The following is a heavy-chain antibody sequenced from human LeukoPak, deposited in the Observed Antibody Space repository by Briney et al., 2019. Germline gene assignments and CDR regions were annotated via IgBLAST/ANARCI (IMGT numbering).Heavy chain of an antibody. CDR1: GFTFSSYS. Sequence: GGSLRLSCAASGFTFSSYSMNWVRQAPGKGLEWVSSISSRSSYIYYADSMTGRLTISRDNAKNSLYLQMISLRAEHTAVYYCARDDSLTYYYDTSGYYSWGEGTLVTVSS. CDR2: ISSRSSYI. V-gene: IGHV3-21*01. J-gene: IGHJ4*02. CDR3: ARDDSLTYYYDTSGYYS. D-gene: IGHD3-22*01.